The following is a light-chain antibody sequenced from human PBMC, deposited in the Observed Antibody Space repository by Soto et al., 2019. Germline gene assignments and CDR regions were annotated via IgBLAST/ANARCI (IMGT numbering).Light chain of an antibody. Sequence: DNQITQSPSTLSAAVGDRVTMTCRAIQSIGSWLAWYQQKPGKAPKLLIFDASTLQNRVPSRFSGSGSGTEFTLTITRLQPEDLGSYFCQQYDIHRCAFGQRTKVDIK. J-gene: IGKJ2*02. CDR1: QSIGSW. CDR2: DAS. CDR3: QQYDIHRCA. V-gene: IGKV1-5*01.